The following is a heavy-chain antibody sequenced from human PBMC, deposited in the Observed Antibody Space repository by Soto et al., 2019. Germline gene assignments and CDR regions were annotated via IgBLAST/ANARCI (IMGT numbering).Heavy chain of an antibody. D-gene: IGHD1-20*01. V-gene: IGHV1-18*04. Sequence: QVQLVQSGAEVKKPGASVKVSCKASGYTFTSYAISWVRQAPGQGLEWMGWISAYNGNTNYAQKFQGRVTITADESTSTAYMELSSLRSEDTAVYYCARGGEYYWNPLDYWGQGTLVTVSS. J-gene: IGHJ4*02. CDR2: ISAYNGNT. CDR3: ARGGEYYWNPLDY. CDR1: GYTFTSYA.